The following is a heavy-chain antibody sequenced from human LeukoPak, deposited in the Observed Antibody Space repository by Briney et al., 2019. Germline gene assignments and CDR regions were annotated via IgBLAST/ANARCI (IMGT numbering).Heavy chain of an antibody. CDR1: GGPFSGYY. CDR3: ARQSLEITFGGVIATAFDY. Sequence: SETLSLTCAVYGGPFSGYYWNWIRQPPGKGLEWIGYIYYSGSTNYNPSLKSRVTISVDTSKNQFSLKLSSVTAADTAVYYCARQSLEITFGGVIATAFDYWGQGTPVTVSS. V-gene: IGHV4-59*08. CDR2: IYYSGST. J-gene: IGHJ4*02. D-gene: IGHD3-16*02.